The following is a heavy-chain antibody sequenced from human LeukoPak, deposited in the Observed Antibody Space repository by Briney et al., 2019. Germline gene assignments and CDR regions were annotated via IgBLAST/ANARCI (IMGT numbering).Heavy chain of an antibody. CDR3: AELGITMIGGV. V-gene: IGHV3-48*04. CDR1: GFTLSTYS. CDR2: ISSSGSTI. J-gene: IGHJ6*04. Sequence: PGGSLRLFCAASGFTLSTYSMNWVRQAPGKGLEWVSSISSSGSTIYYADSVKGRFTISRDNAKNSLYLQMNSLRAEDTAVYYCAELGITMIGGVWGKGTTVTISS. D-gene: IGHD3-10*02.